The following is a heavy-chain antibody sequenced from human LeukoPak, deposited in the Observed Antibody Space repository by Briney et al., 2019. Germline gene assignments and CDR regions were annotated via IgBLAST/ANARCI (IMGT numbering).Heavy chain of an antibody. CDR3: ARKAENYYDSSGYYDAFDI. J-gene: IGHJ3*02. D-gene: IGHD3-22*01. Sequence: ASVKVSCEASGYIFTSYGFAWVRQAPGQGLEWMGWISAYNGNTNYAQKLQGRVTMTTDTSTSTAYMELRSLRSDDTAVYYCARKAENYYDSSGYYDAFDIWGQGTMVTVSS. CDR1: GYIFTSYG. CDR2: ISAYNGNT. V-gene: IGHV1-18*01.